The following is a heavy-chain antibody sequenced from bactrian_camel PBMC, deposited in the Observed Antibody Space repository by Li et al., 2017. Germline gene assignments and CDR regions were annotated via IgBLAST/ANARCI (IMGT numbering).Heavy chain of an antibody. Sequence: HVQLVESGGGSVQPGGSLRLSCVGSGYTYNLYCMGWYRQTPGKEREGVASISRGGTTRYADSVKGRFTISKDNAKNTLYLEMNSLEPEDTAMYYCAVRLSRLCAGLRREQYNYWGQGTQVTVS. CDR3: AVRLSRLCAGLRREQYNY. V-gene: IGHV3S53*01. J-gene: IGHJ4*01. CDR2: ISRGGTT. D-gene: IGHD4*01. CDR1: GYTYNLYC.